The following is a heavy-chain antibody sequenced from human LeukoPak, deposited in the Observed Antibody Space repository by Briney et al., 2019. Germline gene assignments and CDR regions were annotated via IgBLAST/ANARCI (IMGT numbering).Heavy chain of an antibody. CDR2: IKLNGDT. J-gene: IGHJ5*02. Sequence: SETLSLTCSVSGGSISSYYWSWIRQPPGKGLEWIGEIKLNGDTNYNPSLKSRVTMSVDTSKNQFSLNLSSVTAADTAVYYCASRSWAGENYYDSSGYYYWFDPWGQGTLVTVSS. D-gene: IGHD3-22*01. V-gene: IGHV4-34*01. CDR1: GGSISSYY. CDR3: ASRSWAGENYYDSSGYYYWFDP.